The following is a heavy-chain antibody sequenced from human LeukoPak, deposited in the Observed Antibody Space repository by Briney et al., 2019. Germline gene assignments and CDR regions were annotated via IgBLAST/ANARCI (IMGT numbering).Heavy chain of an antibody. Sequence: SDTLSLTCTISGGSISSNSHYWGWLRQPPGKGLEWIGSIYSSGTTYYNPSLRSRLTISADTSKNQFSLKLSSVTAADTAVYYCASRYDYSNYIDYWGQGTLVTVSS. J-gene: IGHJ4*02. CDR3: ASRYDYSNYIDY. V-gene: IGHV4-39*01. CDR1: GGSISSNSHY. D-gene: IGHD4-11*01. CDR2: IYSSGTT.